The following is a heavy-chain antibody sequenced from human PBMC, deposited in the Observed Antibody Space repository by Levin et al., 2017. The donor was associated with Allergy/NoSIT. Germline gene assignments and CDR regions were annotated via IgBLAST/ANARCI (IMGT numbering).Heavy chain of an antibody. D-gene: IGHD7-27*01. CDR2: IGTAGDT. Sequence: GGSLRLSCAASGFTFSSYDMHWVRQATGKGLEWVSAIGTAGDTYYPGSVKGRFTISRENAKNSLYLQMNSLRAGDTAVYYCARGHLLGGMDVWGQGTTVTVSS. CDR3: ARGHLLGGMDV. V-gene: IGHV3-13*01. CDR1: GFTFSSYD. J-gene: IGHJ6*02.